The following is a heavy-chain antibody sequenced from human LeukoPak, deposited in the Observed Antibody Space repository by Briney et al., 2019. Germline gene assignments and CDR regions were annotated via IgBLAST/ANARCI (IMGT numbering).Heavy chain of an antibody. CDR2: ISYDGSNK. D-gene: IGHD6-13*01. Sequence: PGGSLRLSCAASGFTFSSYGMHWVRQAPGKGLEWVAVISYDGSNKYYADSVKGRFTISRDNSKNTLYLQMSSLRAEDTAVYYCARGSSDWYPNWLDPWGQGTLVTVSS. CDR3: ARGSSDWYPNWLDP. CDR1: GFTFSSYG. V-gene: IGHV3-30*03. J-gene: IGHJ5*02.